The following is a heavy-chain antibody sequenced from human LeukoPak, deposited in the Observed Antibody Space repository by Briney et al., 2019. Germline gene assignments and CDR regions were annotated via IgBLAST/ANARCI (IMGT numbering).Heavy chain of an antibody. CDR1: GFTFSSYA. CDR3: AKLIRGIAVAGTGGYFDY. V-gene: IGHV3-23*01. D-gene: IGHD6-19*01. CDR2: ISGSGGST. J-gene: IGHJ4*02. Sequence: GGSLRLSCAASGFTFSSYAMSWVRQAPGKGLEWVSAISGSGGSTYYADSVKGRFTISRDNSKNTLYLQVNSLRAEDTAVYYCAKLIRGIAVAGTGGYFDYWGQGTLVTVSS.